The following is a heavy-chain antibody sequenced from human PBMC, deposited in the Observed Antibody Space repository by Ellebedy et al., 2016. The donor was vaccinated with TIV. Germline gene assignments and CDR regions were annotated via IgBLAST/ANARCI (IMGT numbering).Heavy chain of an antibody. CDR1: GFTFSSYA. Sequence: GESLKISCAASGFTFSSYAMHWVRQAPGKGLEWVATISSDGNDKYFADSVKGRFTISRDNSKNTLYLQVNSLRAEDTAVYYCARDPQYYYDYWGQGTLVTVSS. V-gene: IGHV3-30-3*01. J-gene: IGHJ4*02. CDR2: ISSDGNDK. CDR3: ARDPQYYYDY.